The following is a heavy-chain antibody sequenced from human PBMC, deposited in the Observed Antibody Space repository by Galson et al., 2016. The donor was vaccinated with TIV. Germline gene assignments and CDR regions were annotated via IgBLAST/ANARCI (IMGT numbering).Heavy chain of an antibody. CDR1: GFTFDKYA. D-gene: IGHD2-21*01. Sequence: SLRLSCAASGFTFDKYAMHWVRQAPGKAMEWVSLITWDGGRTNYADSVKGRFTISRDNRKNSLYLQMSSLRAEDTALYYCVKEGGVWVIPSYYGMDVWGQGTTVTVSS. J-gene: IGHJ6*02. CDR3: VKEGGVWVIPSYYGMDV. V-gene: IGHV3-43D*04. CDR2: ITWDGGRT.